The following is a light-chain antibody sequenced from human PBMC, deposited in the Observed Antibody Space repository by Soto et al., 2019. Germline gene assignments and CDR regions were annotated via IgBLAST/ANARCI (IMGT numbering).Light chain of an antibody. Sequence: QSVLTQPPSVSGAPGQRVTISCTGSSSNIGAGYDVQWYQQLPGTAPKLLIYGNSNRPSGVPDRFSGSKSGTSASLAITGLQAEDEGDYHCQSYDSSLSGVVFGGGTKLTVL. CDR2: GNS. V-gene: IGLV1-40*01. CDR1: SSNIGAGYD. J-gene: IGLJ2*01. CDR3: QSYDSSLSGVV.